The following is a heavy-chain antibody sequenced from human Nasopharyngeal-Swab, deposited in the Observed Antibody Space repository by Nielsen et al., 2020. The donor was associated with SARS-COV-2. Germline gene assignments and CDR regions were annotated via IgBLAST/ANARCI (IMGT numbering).Heavy chain of an antibody. V-gene: IGHV1-18*04. CDR1: GYTFTSYG. Sequence: ASVKVSCKASGYTFTSYGISWVRQAPGQGLECMGWISAYNGNTNYAQKLQGRVTMTTDTSTSTAYMELRSLRSDDTAVYYCARAPDYDFWSGIYYYYYYYMDVWGKGTTVTVSS. D-gene: IGHD3-3*01. CDR3: ARAPDYDFWSGIYYYYYYYMDV. J-gene: IGHJ6*03. CDR2: ISAYNGNT.